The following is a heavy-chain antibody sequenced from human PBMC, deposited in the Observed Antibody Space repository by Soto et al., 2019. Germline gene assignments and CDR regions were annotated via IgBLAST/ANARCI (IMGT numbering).Heavy chain of an antibody. V-gene: IGHV4-39*01. J-gene: IGHJ5*02. Sequence: PSETLSLTCTVPGGCISSSSYYWGWIRQPPGKGLEWIGSIYYSGSTYYNPSLKSRVTISVDTSKNQFSLKLSSVTAADTAVYYCARQSGSYLGNWFDPWGQGTLVTVSS. CDR2: IYYSGST. CDR3: ARQSGSYLGNWFDP. CDR1: GGCISSSSYY. D-gene: IGHD1-26*01.